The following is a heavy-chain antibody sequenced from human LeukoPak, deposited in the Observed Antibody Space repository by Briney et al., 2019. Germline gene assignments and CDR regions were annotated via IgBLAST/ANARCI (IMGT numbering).Heavy chain of an antibody. D-gene: IGHD3-3*01. Sequence: GGSLRLSCAASGFTSSSYWMSWVRQAPGKGLEWVANIKQDGSEKYYVDSVKGRFTISRDSAKNSLYLQMNSLRAEDTAVYYCARDYPRGAWRSYFDYWGQGTLVTVSS. CDR1: GFTSSSYW. CDR3: ARDYPRGAWRSYFDY. J-gene: IGHJ4*02. V-gene: IGHV3-7*01. CDR2: IKQDGSEK.